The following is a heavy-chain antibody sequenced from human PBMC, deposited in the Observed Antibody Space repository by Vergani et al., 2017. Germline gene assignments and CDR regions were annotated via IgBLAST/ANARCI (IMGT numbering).Heavy chain of an antibody. J-gene: IGHJ4*02. D-gene: IGHD3-10*01. V-gene: IGHV4-59*01. CDR1: GGSISSYD. Sequence: QVQLQESGPGLVKPSETLSLTCTVSGGSISSYDWSWIRQPPGKGLEWIGYIYYSGSTNYNPSLKSRVTISVDTSKNQFSLKLSSVTAADTAVYYCASMVRGVTTYYFDYWGQGTLVTVSS. CDR2: IYYSGST. CDR3: ASMVRGVTTYYFDY.